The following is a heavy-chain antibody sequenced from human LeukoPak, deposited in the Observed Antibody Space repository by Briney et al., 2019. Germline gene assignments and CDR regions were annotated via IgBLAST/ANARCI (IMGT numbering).Heavy chain of an antibody. CDR3: ASQPSNYNDY. J-gene: IGHJ4*02. CDR1: GGSISSGGYS. Sequence: SETLSLTCAVSGGSISSGGYSWSWIRQPPGKGLEWIGYIYHSGSTYYNPSLKSRVTISVDTSKNQFSLKLSFVTAADTAVYYCASQPSNYNDYWGQGTLVTVSS. D-gene: IGHD4-11*01. V-gene: IGHV4-30-2*01. CDR2: IYHSGST.